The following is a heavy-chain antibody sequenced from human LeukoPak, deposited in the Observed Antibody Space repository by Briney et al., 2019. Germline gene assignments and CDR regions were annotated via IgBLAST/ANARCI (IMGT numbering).Heavy chain of an antibody. Sequence: TSETLSLTCAVYGGSFSGYYWSWIRQPPGKGLEWIGEINHSGSTNYNPSLKSRVTISVDTSKNQFSLKLSSVTTADTAVYYCARGLSTHQRGAFDIWGQGTMVTVSS. J-gene: IGHJ3*02. CDR3: ARGLSTHQRGAFDI. D-gene: IGHD2-2*01. CDR1: GGSFSGYY. CDR2: INHSGST. V-gene: IGHV4-34*01.